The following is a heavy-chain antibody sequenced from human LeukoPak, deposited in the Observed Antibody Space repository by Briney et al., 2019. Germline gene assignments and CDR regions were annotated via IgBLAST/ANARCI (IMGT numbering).Heavy chain of an antibody. CDR1: GFTFSSYA. J-gene: IGHJ5*02. CDR3: AKGGSSWSRNWFDP. V-gene: IGHV3-23*01. Sequence: GRSLRLSCAPSGFTFSSYAINWDRPAPGRGLEWVSTVSITGGSTYYADSVKGRFTISRDNSNNVLYLQINSLRAEDTAPYYCAKGGSSWSRNWFDPWGQGTLVTVSS. CDR2: VSITGGST. D-gene: IGHD6-13*01.